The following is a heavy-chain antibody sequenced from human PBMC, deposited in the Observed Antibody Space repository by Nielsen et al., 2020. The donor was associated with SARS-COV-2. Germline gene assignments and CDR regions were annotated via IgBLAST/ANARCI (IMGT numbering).Heavy chain of an antibody. CDR1: GFTFSRHA. V-gene: IGHV3-23*01. Sequence: GESLKISCAASGFTFSRHAMNWVRQAPGKGLEWVSIIGAGGDNIYYADSVKGRFTISRDNSKNTSYLQINSLRADDTAVYYCATQADGYKSPYDYWGQGTLVTVSS. CDR2: IGAGGDNI. CDR3: ATQADGYKSPYDY. D-gene: IGHD3-10*01. J-gene: IGHJ4*02.